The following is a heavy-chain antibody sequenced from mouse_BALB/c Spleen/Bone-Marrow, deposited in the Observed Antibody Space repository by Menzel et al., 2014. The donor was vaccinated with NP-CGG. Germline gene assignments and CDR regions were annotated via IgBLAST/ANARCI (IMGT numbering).Heavy chain of an antibody. CDR1: GFTFSSFG. CDR2: ISNGSSTI. D-gene: IGHD2-4*01. V-gene: IGHV5-17*02. Sequence: EVKVVESGGGLVQPGGSRKLSCAASGFTFSSFGMHWVRQAPEKGLEGDAYISNGSSTIYYADTVKGRFTISRDNPKNTLFLQMTSLRSEDTAMYYCARKGAMITHYYAMDYWGQGTSVTVSS. CDR3: ARKGAMITHYYAMDY. J-gene: IGHJ4*01.